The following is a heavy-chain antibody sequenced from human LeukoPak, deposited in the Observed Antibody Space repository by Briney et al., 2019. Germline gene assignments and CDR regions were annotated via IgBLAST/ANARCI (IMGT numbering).Heavy chain of an antibody. CDR2: FYDSGDF. V-gene: IGHV4-59*08. J-gene: IGHJ3*02. D-gene: IGHD1-26*01. CDR1: GGSISGHH. CDR3: ARLLRPGGRKGDAFDI. Sequence: PSETLSLTCTVSGGSISGHHWTWIRQPPGTGLEWIGYFYDSGDFNYNPSLKSRVTIWMDMSSNQFSLTMSSVTAADTAMYYCARLLRPGGRKGDAFDIWGQGTLVTVSS.